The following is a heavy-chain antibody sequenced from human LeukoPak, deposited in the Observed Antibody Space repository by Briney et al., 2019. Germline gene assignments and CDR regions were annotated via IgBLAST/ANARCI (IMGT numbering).Heavy chain of an antibody. D-gene: IGHD4-17*01. CDR2: IFSSGNT. Sequence: PSETLSLTCTVSGGSINGYYWSWIRQPPGKGLEWIGYIFSSGNTNYNPSLKSRVTISVDTSKNQFSLKLSSVTAADTAVYYCARPAASYGDYAVDYWGQGTLVTVSS. CDR1: GGSINGYY. CDR3: ARPAASYGDYAVDY. J-gene: IGHJ4*02. V-gene: IGHV4-59*08.